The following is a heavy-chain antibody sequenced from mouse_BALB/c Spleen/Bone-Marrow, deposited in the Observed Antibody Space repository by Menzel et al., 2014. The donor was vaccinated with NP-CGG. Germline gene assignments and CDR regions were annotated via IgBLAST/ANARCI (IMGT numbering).Heavy chain of an antibody. J-gene: IGHJ3*01. Sequence: QVQLKESGSVLVRPGASVKLSCKASGYTFXSSWMHWAKQRPGQGLEWIGEIHPNSGNTNYNEKFKSKATLTVDTSSSTSCVDLSSLTSEDSAVYYCARCWSGFAYWGQGTLVTVSA. CDR3: ARCWSGFAY. CDR1: GYTFXSSW. V-gene: IGHV1S130*01. CDR2: IHPNSGNT.